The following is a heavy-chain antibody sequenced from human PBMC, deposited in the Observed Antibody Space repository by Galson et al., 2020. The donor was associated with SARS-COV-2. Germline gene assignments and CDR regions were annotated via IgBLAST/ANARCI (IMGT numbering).Heavy chain of an antibody. Sequence: GESLKISCKGSGYSFTSSWIGWLRQMPGKGLEWLGFIYPDNSDTRYSPPFQGQFTISADKSISTAYLQWSSLKASDTAMYYCARNRYGYRVLSYYYMVVWGKGTTVTVSS. J-gene: IGHJ6*03. V-gene: IGHV5-51*01. CDR2: IYPDNSDT. D-gene: IGHD5-18*01. CDR1: GYSFTSSW. CDR3: ARNRYGYRVLSYYYMVV.